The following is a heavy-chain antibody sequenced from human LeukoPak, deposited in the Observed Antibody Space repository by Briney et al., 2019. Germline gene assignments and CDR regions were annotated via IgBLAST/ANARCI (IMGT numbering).Heavy chain of an antibody. J-gene: IGHJ4*02. CDR2: ISGSGGNT. CDR3: AKDRDQGYFDY. D-gene: IGHD3-10*01. Sequence: GGSLRLSCAASGFTFSSYAMSWVRQSPGKGLEWVSSISGSGGNTYYADSVKGRFTISRDNSKNTLYLQMNSLRAEDTAVYYCAKDRDQGYFDYWGQGTLVTVSS. CDR1: GFTFSSYA. V-gene: IGHV3-23*01.